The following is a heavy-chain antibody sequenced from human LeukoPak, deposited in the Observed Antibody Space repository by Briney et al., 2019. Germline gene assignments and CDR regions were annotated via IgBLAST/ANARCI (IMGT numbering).Heavy chain of an antibody. CDR3: ARGRLIGGATD. J-gene: IGHJ4*02. CDR2: IYYSGST. Sequence: PSETLSLTCTVSGGSISSGGYYWSWIRPHPGEGLEWIGYIYYSGSTDYNPSLKSRVTISVDTSKNQFSLKLSPVTAADTAVYYCARGRLIGGATDWGQGTLVTVSS. D-gene: IGHD1-26*01. CDR1: GGSISSGGYY. V-gene: IGHV4-31*03.